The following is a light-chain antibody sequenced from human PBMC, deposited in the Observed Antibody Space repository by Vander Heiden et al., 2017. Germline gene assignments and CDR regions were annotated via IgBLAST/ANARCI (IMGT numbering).Light chain of an antibody. Sequence: DIHMTQSPSTLSASAGDRVTITCRASQSISIWLAWYQQKPGKAPNLLIYKASSLESGVPSRFSGSGSGTEFTLTISSLQPDDFATYYCQHYNSFPYTFGQGTKLEIK. CDR3: QHYNSFPYT. CDR1: QSISIW. J-gene: IGKJ2*01. V-gene: IGKV1-5*03. CDR2: KAS.